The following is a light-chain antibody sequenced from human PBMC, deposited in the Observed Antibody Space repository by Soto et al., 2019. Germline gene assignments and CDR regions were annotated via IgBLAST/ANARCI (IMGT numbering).Light chain of an antibody. Sequence: NFMLTQPHSVSESPGKTVTISCTRSSGSIASNYVQWYQQRPGSSPIIVIYEDNQRPSGVPDRFSGSIDSSSNSASLIISGLKTEDEADYYCQSYDSSNQVFGGGTKLTVL. V-gene: IGLV6-57*01. CDR2: EDN. CDR3: QSYDSSNQV. J-gene: IGLJ2*01. CDR1: SGSIASNY.